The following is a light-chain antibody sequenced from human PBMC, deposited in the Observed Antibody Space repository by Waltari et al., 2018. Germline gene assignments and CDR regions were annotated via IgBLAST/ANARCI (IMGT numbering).Light chain of an antibody. CDR2: ENK. CDR1: RSNLGINY. Sequence: QSVLTQPPSVSATPGPRVTISCSGSRSNLGINYMYWYQQLPGTAPKLLIYENKKRPSGIPDRFSGSKSGTSATLGITGLQTEDEADYYCGTWDNSLSAWVFGGGTKLTVL. V-gene: IGLV1-51*02. J-gene: IGLJ3*02. CDR3: GTWDNSLSAWV.